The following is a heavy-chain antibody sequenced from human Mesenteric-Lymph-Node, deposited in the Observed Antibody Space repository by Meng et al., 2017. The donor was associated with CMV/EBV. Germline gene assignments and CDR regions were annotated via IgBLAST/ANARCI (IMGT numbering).Heavy chain of an antibody. Sequence: CKAYGGTFSSYAISWVRQAPGQGLEWMGGIIPIFGTANYAQKFQGRVTITTDESTSTAYMELSSLRSEDTAVYYCARGYDSSGKGFDYWGQGTLVTVSS. J-gene: IGHJ4*02. CDR1: GGTFSSYA. CDR2: IIPIFGTA. D-gene: IGHD3-22*01. CDR3: ARGYDSSGKGFDY. V-gene: IGHV1-69*05.